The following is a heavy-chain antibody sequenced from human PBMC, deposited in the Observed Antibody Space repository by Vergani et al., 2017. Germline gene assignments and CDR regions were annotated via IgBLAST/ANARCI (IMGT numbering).Heavy chain of an antibody. CDR1: GFTFSSYS. D-gene: IGHD3-10*01. Sequence: VQLVESGGGEVQPGRSLRLSCAASGFTFSSYSMNWVRQAPGKGLEWVSSISSSSSYIYYADSVKGRFTISRDNAKNSLYLQMNSLRAEDTAVYYCARRATITMVRSLDYWGQGTLVTVSS. CDR3: ARRATITMVRSLDY. V-gene: IGHV3-21*01. J-gene: IGHJ4*02. CDR2: ISSSSSYI.